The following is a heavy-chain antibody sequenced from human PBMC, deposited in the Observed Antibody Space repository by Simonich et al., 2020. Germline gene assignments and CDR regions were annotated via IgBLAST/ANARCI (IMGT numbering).Heavy chain of an antibody. D-gene: IGHD3-3*01. V-gene: IGHV4-59*08. CDR2: IYYSGRT. Sequence: QVQLQESGPGLVKPSETLSLTCTVSGGSISSYYWSWIRQPPGKGLEWIGYIYYSGRTNYPPSLKSRVTISVDTSKNQFSLKLSSVTAADTAVYYCASRGWSGYYDYWGQGTLVTVSS. CDR1: GGSISSYY. J-gene: IGHJ4*02. CDR3: ASRGWSGYYDY.